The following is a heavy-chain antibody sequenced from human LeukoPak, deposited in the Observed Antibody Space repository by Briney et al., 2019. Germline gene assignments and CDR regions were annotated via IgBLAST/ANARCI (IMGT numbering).Heavy chain of an antibody. CDR3: ARADSVSNWFDP. CDR1: GFVFRNYF. V-gene: IGHV3-30*09. J-gene: IGHJ5*02. CDR2: ISYDGSNK. Sequence: GGSLRLSCAASGFVFRNYFMSWVRQAPGKGLEWVAVISYDGSNKYYADSVKGRFAISRDNSKNTLYLQMNSLRAEDTAVYYCARADSVSNWFDPWGQGTLVTVSS. D-gene: IGHD2-21*01.